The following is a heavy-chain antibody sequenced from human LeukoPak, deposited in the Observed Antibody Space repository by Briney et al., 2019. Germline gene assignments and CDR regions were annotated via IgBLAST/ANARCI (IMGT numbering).Heavy chain of an antibody. CDR3: ARGRWLQSPYFDY. D-gene: IGHD5-24*01. CDR2: IYYSGST. J-gene: IGHJ4*02. Sequence: SETLSLTCTVSGGSISSYYWSWIRQPPGKGLEWIGYIYYSGSTNYNPSLKSRVTISVDTSKNQFSLKLSSVTAADTAVYYCARGRWLQSPYFDYWGQGTLVTVSS. CDR1: GGSISSYY. V-gene: IGHV4-59*12.